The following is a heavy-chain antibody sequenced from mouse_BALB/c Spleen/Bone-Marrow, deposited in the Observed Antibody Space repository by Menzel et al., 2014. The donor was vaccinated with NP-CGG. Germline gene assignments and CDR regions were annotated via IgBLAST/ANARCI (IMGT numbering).Heavy chain of an antibody. Sequence: QVHVKQSGAELVRPGVSVKISCKGSGYTFTDYAMHWVKQSHAKSLEWIGVISTYYGDASYNQKSKGKATMTVDKSSSTAYMELARLTSEDSAIYYCASGNYYYAMDYWGQGTSVTVSS. J-gene: IGHJ4*01. CDR2: ISTYYGDA. CDR3: ASGNYYYAMDY. V-gene: IGHV1S137*01. CDR1: GYTFTDYA. D-gene: IGHD2-1*01.